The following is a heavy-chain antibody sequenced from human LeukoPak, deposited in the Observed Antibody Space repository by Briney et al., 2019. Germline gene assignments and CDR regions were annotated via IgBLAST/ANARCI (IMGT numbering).Heavy chain of an antibody. D-gene: IGHD1-14*01. J-gene: IGHJ5*02. Sequence: ASVKVSCKASGYTFTSYYMHWVRQAPGQGLEWMGIINPSGGSTSYAQKFQGRVTMTRDTYTSTAYMELRGLRPEDTAVYYCVRDAEGAGISVNFWFDPWGQGTLVTVSS. V-gene: IGHV1-46*01. CDR3: VRDAEGAGISVNFWFDP. CDR1: GYTFTSYY. CDR2: INPSGGST.